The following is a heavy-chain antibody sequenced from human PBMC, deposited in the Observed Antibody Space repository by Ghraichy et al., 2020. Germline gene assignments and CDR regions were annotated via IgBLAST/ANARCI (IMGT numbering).Heavy chain of an antibody. Sequence: GGSLRLSCKGSGYSFTSYWIGWVRQMPGKGLEWMGIIYPGDSDTRYSPSFQGQVTISADKSISTAYLQWSSLKASDTAMYYCARRALPMTTVIDDAFDIWGQGTMVTVSS. CDR3: ARRALPMTTVIDDAFDI. J-gene: IGHJ3*02. CDR2: IYPGDSDT. D-gene: IGHD4-17*01. V-gene: IGHV5-51*01. CDR1: GYSFTSYW.